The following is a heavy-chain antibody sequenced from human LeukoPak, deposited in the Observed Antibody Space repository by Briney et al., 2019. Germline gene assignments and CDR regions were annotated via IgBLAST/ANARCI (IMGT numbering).Heavy chain of an antibody. CDR1: GFTFSSYS. J-gene: IGHJ4*02. V-gene: IGHV3-21*01. Sequence: GGSLRLYWAASGFTFSSYSMNWVRQAPGKGLDWVSSISSSSYKNYADSMKGRFTISRDNAKNSLDLRMHSLRAEDTAVYYCVRELDGSGSYYDYWGQGTLVTVSS. CDR3: VRELDGSGSYYDY. CDR2: ISSSSYK. D-gene: IGHD3-10*01.